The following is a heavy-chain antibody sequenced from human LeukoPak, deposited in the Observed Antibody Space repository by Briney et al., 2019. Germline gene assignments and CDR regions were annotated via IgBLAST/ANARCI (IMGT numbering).Heavy chain of an antibody. CDR2: IYYSGST. CDR1: GGSISSGDYY. CDR3: ASTINNDYGDYGRFDH. J-gene: IGHJ4*02. V-gene: IGHV4-30-4*08. Sequence: SETLSLTCTVSGGSISSGDYYWSWIRQPPGKGLEWIGYIYYSGSTYYNPSLKSRVTISVDTSKNQFSLKLSSVTAADTAVYYCASTINNDYGDYGRFDHWGQGTLVTVSS. D-gene: IGHD4-17*01.